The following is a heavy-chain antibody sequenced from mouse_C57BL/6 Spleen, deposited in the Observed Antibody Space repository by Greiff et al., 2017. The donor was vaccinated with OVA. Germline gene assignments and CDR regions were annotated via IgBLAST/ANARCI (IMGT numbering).Heavy chain of an antibody. CDR3: ARELPSWFAY. J-gene: IGHJ3*01. CDR2: ISSGGSYT. CDR1: GFTFSSYG. Sequence: EVKLMESGGDLVKPGGSLKLSCAASGFTFSSYGMSWVRQTPDKRLEWVATISSGGSYTYYPDTVKGRFTISRDNAKNTLYLQMSSLRSEDTAMYYCARELPSWFAYWGQGTLVTVSA. V-gene: IGHV5-6*01.